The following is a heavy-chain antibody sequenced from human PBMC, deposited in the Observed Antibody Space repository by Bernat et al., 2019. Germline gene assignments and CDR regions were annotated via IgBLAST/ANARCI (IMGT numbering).Heavy chain of an antibody. CDR2: ISGSGGST. D-gene: IGHD6-6*01. V-gene: IGHV3-23*04. Sequence: EVQLVESGGGLVQPGGSLRLSCAASGFTFSSYAMSWVRQAPGKGLEWVSAISGSGGSTYYVDSVKGRFTISRDNSKNTLYLQMNSLRAEDTAVYYCAKDLARYSSSSYAFDIWGQGTMVTVSS. CDR1: GFTFSSYA. J-gene: IGHJ3*02. CDR3: AKDLARYSSSSYAFDI.